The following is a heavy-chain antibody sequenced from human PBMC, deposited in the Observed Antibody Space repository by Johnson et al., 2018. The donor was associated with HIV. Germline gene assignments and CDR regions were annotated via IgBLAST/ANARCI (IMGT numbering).Heavy chain of an antibody. CDR1: GFTFSSYW. CDR3: ARRAVLLWFGEPQLGAFDI. V-gene: IGHV3-7*02. CDR2: IKQGGSEK. D-gene: IGHD3-10*01. J-gene: IGHJ3*02. Sequence: VQLVESGGGVVQPGGSLRLSCAASGFTFSSYWMSWVRQAPGKGLEWVANIKQGGSEKYYVDSVKGRFIVSRDNSKNTLYLQMNSLRAEDTAVYYCARRAVLLWFGEPQLGAFDIWGQGTMVTVSS.